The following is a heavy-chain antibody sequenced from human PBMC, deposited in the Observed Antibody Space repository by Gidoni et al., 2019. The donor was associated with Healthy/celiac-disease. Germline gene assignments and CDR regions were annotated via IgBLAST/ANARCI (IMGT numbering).Heavy chain of an antibody. D-gene: IGHD3-10*01. J-gene: IGHJ5*02. V-gene: IGHV1-18*01. Sequence: EVKKPGASVKVSCKASGYTFTSYGISWVRQAPGQGLEWMGWISAYNGNTNYAQKLQGRVTMTTDTSTSTAYMELRSLRSDDTAVYYCASLWFGELGSWNWFDPWGQGTLVTVSS. CDR1: GYTFTSYG. CDR2: ISAYNGNT. CDR3: ASLWFGELGSWNWFDP.